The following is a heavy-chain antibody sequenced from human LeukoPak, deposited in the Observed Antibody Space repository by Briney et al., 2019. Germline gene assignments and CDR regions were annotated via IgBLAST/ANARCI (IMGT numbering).Heavy chain of an antibody. J-gene: IGHJ3*02. CDR1: GFTFGDYA. Sequence: GGSLRLSCTASGFTFGDYAMSWVRQAPGKGLEWVSYISSSSSTIYYADSVKGRFTISRDNAKNSLYLQMNSLRAEDTAVYYCARVRDAFDIWGQGTMVTVSS. CDR2: ISSSSSTI. CDR3: ARVRDAFDI. V-gene: IGHV3-48*04.